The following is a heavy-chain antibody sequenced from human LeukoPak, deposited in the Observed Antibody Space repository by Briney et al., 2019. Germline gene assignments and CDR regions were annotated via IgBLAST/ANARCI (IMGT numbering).Heavy chain of an antibody. CDR1: GRSISSYY. J-gene: IGHJ4*02. CDR3: ARSVGATYYFDY. V-gene: IGHV4-59*01. D-gene: IGHD1-26*01. CDR2: IYYSGST. Sequence: SETLSLTCTVSGRSISSYYWSWIRQPPGKGLEWIGYIYYSGSTNYNPSLKSRVTISVDTSKNQFSLKLSSVTAADTAVYYCARSVGATYYFDYWGQGTLVTVSS.